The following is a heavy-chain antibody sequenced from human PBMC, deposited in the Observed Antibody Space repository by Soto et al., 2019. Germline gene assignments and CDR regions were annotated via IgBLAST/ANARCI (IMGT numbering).Heavy chain of an antibody. CDR3: ARPRGYCSSTSCEKGRFDY. V-gene: IGHV1-69*13. CDR1: GGTFSSYA. D-gene: IGHD2-2*01. J-gene: IGHJ4*02. CDR2: IIPIFGTA. Sequence: SVKVSCKASGGTFSSYAISLVRQAPGQGLEWMGGIIPIFGTANYAQKFHGRVTITADESTSTAYMELSSLRSEDTAVYYCARPRGYCSSTSCEKGRFDYWGQGTLVTVSS.